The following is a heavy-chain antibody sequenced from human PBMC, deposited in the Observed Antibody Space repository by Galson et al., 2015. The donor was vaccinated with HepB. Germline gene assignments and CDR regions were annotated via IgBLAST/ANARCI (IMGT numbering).Heavy chain of an antibody. CDR3: ARGSLWFGEWDWFDP. V-gene: IGHV3-30-3*01. CDR2: ISYDGSNK. Sequence: SLRLSCAASGFTFSSYAMHWVRQAPGKGLEWVAVISYDGSNKYYADSVKGRFTISRDNSKNTLYLQMNSLRAEDTAVYYCARGSLWFGEWDWFDPWGQGTLVTVSS. D-gene: IGHD3-10*01. J-gene: IGHJ5*02. CDR1: GFTFSSYA.